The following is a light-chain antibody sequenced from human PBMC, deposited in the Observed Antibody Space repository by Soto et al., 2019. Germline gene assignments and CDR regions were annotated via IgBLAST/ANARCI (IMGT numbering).Light chain of an antibody. Sequence: QAVVTQEPSLTVSPGGTVTLTCASSAGAVTNGQFPNWFQQKPGQAPRALIYSTIYKFSWTPARFSGSLLGGKAALTLSGVQPEDEAEYYCLLYYDGVHVFGTGTKVTVL. CDR1: AGAVTNGQF. J-gene: IGLJ1*01. CDR2: STI. V-gene: IGLV7-43*01. CDR3: LLYYDGVHV.